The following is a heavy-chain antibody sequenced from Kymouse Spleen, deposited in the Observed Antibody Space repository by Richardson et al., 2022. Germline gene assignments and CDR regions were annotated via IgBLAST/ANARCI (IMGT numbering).Heavy chain of an antibody. CDR1: GFTFSSYA. D-gene: IGHD6-6*01. J-gene: IGHJ6*02. Sequence: EVQLVESGEGLVQPGGSLRLSCAASGFTFSSYAMHWVRQAPGKGLEYVSAISSNGGSTYYADSVKGRFTISRDNSKNTLYLQMGSLRAEDMAVYYCARGGSSAGRDYYYYGMDVWGQGTTVTVSS. V-gene: IGHV3-64*02. CDR3: ARGGSSAGRDYYYYGMDV. CDR2: ISSNGGST.